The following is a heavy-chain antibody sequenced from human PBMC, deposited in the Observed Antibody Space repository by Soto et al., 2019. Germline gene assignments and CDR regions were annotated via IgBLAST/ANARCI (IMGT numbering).Heavy chain of an antibody. J-gene: IGHJ3*02. CDR1: GFTFNNHF. CDR3: GKVFCSIICHGVFDI. Sequence: GGSLRLSCAASGFTFNNHFMSWVRQAPGKGLEWVSSVSVSGDSTYYVDSVKGRFTISRDNSKNTLSLQMNRLRDEDKAFYYCGKVFCSIICHGVFDIWGQETIVTVSS. D-gene: IGHD2-2*01. CDR2: VSVSGDST. V-gene: IGHV3-23*01.